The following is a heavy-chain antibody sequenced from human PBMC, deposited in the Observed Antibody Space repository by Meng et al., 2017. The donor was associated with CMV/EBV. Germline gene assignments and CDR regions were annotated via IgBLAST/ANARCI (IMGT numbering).Heavy chain of an antibody. CDR3: ARDRSRYSSGWLLDY. Sequence: GESLKISCAASGFTFSSYAMHWVRQAPGKELEWVAVISYDGSNKYYADSVKGRFTISRDNSKNTLYLQMNSLRAEDTAVYYCARDRSRYSSGWLLDYWGQGTLVTVSS. CDR2: ISYDGSNK. V-gene: IGHV3-30-3*01. CDR1: GFTFSSYA. J-gene: IGHJ4*02. D-gene: IGHD6-19*01.